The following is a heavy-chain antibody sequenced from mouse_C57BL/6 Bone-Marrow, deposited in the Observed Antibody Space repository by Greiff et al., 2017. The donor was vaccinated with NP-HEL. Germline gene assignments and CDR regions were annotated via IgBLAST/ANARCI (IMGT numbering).Heavy chain of an antibody. V-gene: IGHV3-1*01. CDR3: ARMGYYGSSYDAMDY. Sequence: EVQLQQSGPGMVKPSQSLSLTCTVTGYSITSGYDWHWIRHFPGNKLEWMGYISYSGSTNYNPSLKSRISITHDTSKNHFFLKLNSVTTEDTATYYCARMGYYGSSYDAMDYWGQGTSVTVSS. J-gene: IGHJ4*01. CDR1: GYSITSGYD. CDR2: ISYSGST. D-gene: IGHD1-1*01.